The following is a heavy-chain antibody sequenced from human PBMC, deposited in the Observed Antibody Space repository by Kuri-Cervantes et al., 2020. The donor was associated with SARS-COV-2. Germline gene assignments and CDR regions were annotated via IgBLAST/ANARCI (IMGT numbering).Heavy chain of an antibody. D-gene: IGHD3-16*02. V-gene: IGHV4-59*01. Sequence: SETLSLTCTVSGGSISSYYWSWIRQPPGKGLEWIGYIYYSGSTNYNPSLKSRVTISVDTSKNQFSLKLSSVTAADTAVYYCARERGVAGYDYVWGSYRYYYFDYWGQGTLVTVSS. CDR3: ARERGVAGYDYVWGSYRYYYFDY. CDR2: IYYSGST. J-gene: IGHJ4*02. CDR1: GGSISSYY.